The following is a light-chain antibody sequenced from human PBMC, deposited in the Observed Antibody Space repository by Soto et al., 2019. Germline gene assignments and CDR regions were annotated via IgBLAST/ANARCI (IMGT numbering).Light chain of an antibody. V-gene: IGLV2-14*01. CDR1: STDVGANNY. J-gene: IGLJ2*01. CDR2: DVT. Sequence: QSVLTQPASVSGSPGQSITISCTGTSTDVGANNYVSWYQQHPGRAPKVMIYDVTNRPSGVSSRFSGSKSGNTASLTISGLQAEDEADYYCYSHVDATPGVFGGGTKLTVL. CDR3: YSHVDATPGV.